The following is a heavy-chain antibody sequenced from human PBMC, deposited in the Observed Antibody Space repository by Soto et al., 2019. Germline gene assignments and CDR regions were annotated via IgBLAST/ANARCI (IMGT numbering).Heavy chain of an antibody. CDR2: IYYSGST. D-gene: IGHD3-9*01. Sequence: SETLSLTCTVSGGSISSSSYYWGWIRQPPGKGLEWIGSIYYSGSTYYNPSLKSRVTISVDTSKNQFSLKLSSVTAADTAVYYCARQYYDILTGYYTHWGQGTLVTVS. CDR3: ARQYYDILTGYYTH. CDR1: GGSISSSSYY. V-gene: IGHV4-39*01. J-gene: IGHJ4*02.